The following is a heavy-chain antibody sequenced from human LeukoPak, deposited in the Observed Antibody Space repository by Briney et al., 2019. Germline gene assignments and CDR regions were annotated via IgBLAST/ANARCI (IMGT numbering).Heavy chain of an antibody. Sequence: PGGSLRLSCAASGFTFNTYTFNWVRQAPGKGLEWVAFISSTSTFTYYADSVKGRFTISRDNAKNSLFLQMNSLRVEDTAIYYCARGYNHQIAAANDYWGQGALVTVSS. CDR3: ARGYNHQIAAANDY. CDR1: GFTFNTYT. D-gene: IGHD6-13*01. J-gene: IGHJ4*02. CDR2: ISSTSTFT. V-gene: IGHV3-48*01.